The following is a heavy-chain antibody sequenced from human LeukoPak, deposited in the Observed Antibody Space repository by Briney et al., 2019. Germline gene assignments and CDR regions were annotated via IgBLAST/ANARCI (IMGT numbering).Heavy chain of an antibody. J-gene: IGHJ4*02. V-gene: IGHV3-11*01. D-gene: IGHD3-3*01. CDR2: ISSSGSTI. CDR3: ANQILRFLEWFPGPFDY. CDR1: GFTFSDYY. Sequence: GGSLRLSCAASGFTFSDYYMSWIRQAPGKGLEWVSYISSSGSTIYYADSVKGRFTISRDNAKNSLYLQMNSLRAEDTAVYYCANQILRFLEWFPGPFDYWGQGTLVTVSS.